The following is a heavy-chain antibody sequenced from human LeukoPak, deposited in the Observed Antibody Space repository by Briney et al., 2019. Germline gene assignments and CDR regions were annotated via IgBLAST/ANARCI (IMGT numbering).Heavy chain of an antibody. Sequence: GGSLRLSCAASGFTFSSYTMSWVRQARGKGLEWVSTITTSDGNTYYADSVKGRFTVSRDNSKNTLFLQMNSLRAEDTAVYYCASLLVAGVASVDYWGQGTLVTVSS. J-gene: IGHJ4*02. V-gene: IGHV3-23*01. D-gene: IGHD6-19*01. CDR2: ITTSDGNT. CDR3: ASLLVAGVASVDY. CDR1: GFTFSSYT.